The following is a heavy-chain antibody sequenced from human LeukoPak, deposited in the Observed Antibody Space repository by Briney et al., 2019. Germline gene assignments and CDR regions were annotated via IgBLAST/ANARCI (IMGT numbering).Heavy chain of an antibody. V-gene: IGHV1-24*01. CDR1: GYTLTELS. J-gene: IGHJ3*02. CDR2: FDPEDGET. D-gene: IGHD6-13*01. CDR3: ATDTYSSPGDAFDI. Sequence: XSVKVSCKVSGYTLTELSMHWVRQAPGKGLEWMGGFDPEDGETIYAQKFQGRVTMTEDTSTDTAYMELSSLRSEDTAVYYCATDTYSSPGDAFDIWGQGTMVTVSS.